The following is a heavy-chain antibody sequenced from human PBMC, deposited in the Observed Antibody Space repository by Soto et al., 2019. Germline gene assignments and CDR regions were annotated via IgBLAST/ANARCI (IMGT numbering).Heavy chain of an antibody. D-gene: IGHD3-10*01. V-gene: IGHV4-30-4*01. Sequence: SETLSLTCTVSGGSISSGDYYWSWIRQPPGKGLEWIGYIYYSGSTYYNPSLKSRVTISVDTSKNQFSLKLSSVTAADTAVYYCARESVYYGSGSYYNYKWFDPWGQGTLVTV. CDR2: IYYSGST. CDR3: ARESVYYGSGSYYNYKWFDP. CDR1: GGSISSGDYY. J-gene: IGHJ5*02.